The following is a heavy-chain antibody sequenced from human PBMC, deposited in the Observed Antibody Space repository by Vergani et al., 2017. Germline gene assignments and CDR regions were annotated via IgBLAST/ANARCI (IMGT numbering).Heavy chain of an antibody. CDR1: GFTFSSYG. CDR3: AKDHMFGGSLY. Sequence: QVQLVESGGGVVQPGGSLRLSCAASGFTFSSYGMHWVRQAPGKGLEWVAFIRSDGSNKYYAHSVKGRFTISRDKSKNTLYLQMNSLRAEDTAMYYCAKDHMFGGSLYWSQGTLVTVSS. D-gene: IGHD3-10*02. V-gene: IGHV3-30*02. J-gene: IGHJ4*02. CDR2: IRSDGSNK.